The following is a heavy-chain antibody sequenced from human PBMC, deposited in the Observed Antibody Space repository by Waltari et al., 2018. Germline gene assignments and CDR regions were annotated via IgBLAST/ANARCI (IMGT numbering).Heavy chain of an antibody. CDR2: CDREESGI. J-gene: IGHJ4*02. V-gene: IGHV1-24*01. CDR3: ATGIPPRPGDGYRRGIFDF. D-gene: IGHD5-12*01. Sequence: QVQLVQSGAEVKKPGASVKVSCKVSGYPVSELSIHWVRQAPGKGLEWMGGCDREESGIVNPQKRHDRVTMPPAPSTETSYVELNGLRSEDPAVYFCATGIPPRPGDGYRRGIFDFWGQGTLVTVSS. CDR1: GYPVSELS.